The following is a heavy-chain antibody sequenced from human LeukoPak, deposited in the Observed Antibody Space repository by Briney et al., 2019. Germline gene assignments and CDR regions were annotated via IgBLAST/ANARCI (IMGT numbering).Heavy chain of an antibody. V-gene: IGHV3-30-3*01. Sequence: SGGSLRLSCAASGFTFSSYAMHWVRQAPGKGLEWVAVISYDGSNKYYADSVKSRFTISRDNSKNTLYLQMNSLRAEDTAVYYCARDYPYYDSSGYLDYWGQGTLVTVSS. CDR3: ARDYPYYDSSGYLDY. J-gene: IGHJ4*02. CDR1: GFTFSSYA. D-gene: IGHD3-22*01. CDR2: ISYDGSNK.